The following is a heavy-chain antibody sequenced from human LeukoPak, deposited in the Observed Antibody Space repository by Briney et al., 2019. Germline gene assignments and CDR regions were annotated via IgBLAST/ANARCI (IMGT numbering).Heavy chain of an antibody. J-gene: IGHJ6*03. D-gene: IGHD5-18*01. V-gene: IGHV3-74*01. CDR2: INSDGSST. CDR1: GFTFSSYW. Sequence: PGGSLRLSCAASGFTFSSYWMHWVRQAPGKGLVWVSRINSDGSSTRYADSVKGRFTISRDNAKNTLYLQMNSLRAEDTAVYYCAKVARGYSYGLENYYYYMDVWGKGTTVTISS. CDR3: AKVARGYSYGLENYYYYMDV.